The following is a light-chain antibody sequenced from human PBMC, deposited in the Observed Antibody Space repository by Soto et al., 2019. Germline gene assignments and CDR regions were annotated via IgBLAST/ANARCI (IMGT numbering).Light chain of an antibody. Sequence: EIVLTQFPGTLSLSPGERATLSCRASQSISSSYIAWYQQKPGQAPRLLIYGASSRATGIPDRFSGSGSGTDFTLTISRLEPEDFAVYYCQQSGRTFGQGTKVEIK. J-gene: IGKJ1*01. CDR3: QQSGRT. V-gene: IGKV3-20*01. CDR2: GAS. CDR1: QSISSSY.